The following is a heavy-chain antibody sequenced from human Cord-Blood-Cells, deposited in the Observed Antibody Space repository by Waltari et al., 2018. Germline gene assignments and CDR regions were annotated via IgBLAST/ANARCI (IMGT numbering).Heavy chain of an antibody. Sequence: QLQLQESGPGLVKPSETLSLTCTVSGGSISSSSYYWGWIRQPPGKGLEWIGSIYYSGSTYYTPSLKSRVTISVDTSKNQFSLKLSSVTAADTAVYYCVRHVLWYGSGSYYFDYWGQGTLVTVSS. J-gene: IGHJ4*02. D-gene: IGHD3-10*01. CDR3: VRHVLWYGSGSYYFDY. CDR1: GGSISSSSYY. V-gene: IGHV4-39*01. CDR2: IYYSGST.